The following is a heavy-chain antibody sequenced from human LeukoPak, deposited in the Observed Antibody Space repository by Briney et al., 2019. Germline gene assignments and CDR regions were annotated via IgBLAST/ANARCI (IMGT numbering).Heavy chain of an antibody. CDR1: GYTFTDYG. CDR2: ISGYNGDT. CDR3: SREIPSHWSYIDS. V-gene: IGHV1-18*01. D-gene: IGHD2-8*02. J-gene: IGHJ4*02. Sequence: ASVKVSCKTSGYTFTDYGITWVRQAPGQGLEWMGWISGYNGDTNYARKLQGRVTMTTDTSTSTAYMQLRSLRSDDTAVYYCSREIPSHWSYIDSWGQGTLITVSS.